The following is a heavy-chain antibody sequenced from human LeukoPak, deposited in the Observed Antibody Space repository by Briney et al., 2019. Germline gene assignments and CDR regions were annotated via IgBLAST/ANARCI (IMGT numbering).Heavy chain of an antibody. J-gene: IGHJ4*02. V-gene: IGHV3-48*01. CDR1: GFTFSDYN. CDR2: ISRSSTLI. D-gene: IGHD6-13*01. Sequence: PGGSLRLSCAASGFTFSDYNMNWVRQAPGKGLEWVSYISRSSTLIYYADSVEGRFTISRDNAKNSLYLQMIGLRAEDTAVYYCARETLSSSWTYDYWGQGTLDTVSS. CDR3: ARETLSSSWTYDY.